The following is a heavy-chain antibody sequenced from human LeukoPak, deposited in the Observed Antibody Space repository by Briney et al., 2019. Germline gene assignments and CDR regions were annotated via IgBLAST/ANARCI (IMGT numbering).Heavy chain of an antibody. V-gene: IGHV1-69*06. CDR1: GGTFSSYA. CDR3: ARARDSSSTSFYYYYYMDV. Sequence: SVKVSCKASGGTFSSYAISWVRQAPGQGLEWMGGIIPMFGTANYTQKVQGRVTITADKSTSTAYMELSSLRSEDTAVYYCARARDSSSTSFYYYYYMDVWGKGTTVTVSS. J-gene: IGHJ6*03. CDR2: IIPMFGTA. D-gene: IGHD6-13*01.